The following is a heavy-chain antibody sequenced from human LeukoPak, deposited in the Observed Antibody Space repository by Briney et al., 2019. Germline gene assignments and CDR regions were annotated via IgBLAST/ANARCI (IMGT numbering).Heavy chain of an antibody. CDR2: ISSSSSAT. V-gene: IGHV3-48*04. J-gene: IGHJ4*02. CDR1: GFSFSTYN. D-gene: IGHD3-22*01. CDR3: ARDKGNYYDSSDY. Sequence: GGSLRLSCAASGFSFSTYNMNWVRQAPGKGLEWVSYISSSSSATNYADSVKGRFTVSRDNAKKSLYLQMNSLRAEDTAVYYCARDKGNYYDSSDYWGQGTLVTVSS.